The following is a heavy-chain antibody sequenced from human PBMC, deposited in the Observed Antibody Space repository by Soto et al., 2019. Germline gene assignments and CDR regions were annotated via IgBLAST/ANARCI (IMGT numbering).Heavy chain of an antibody. J-gene: IGHJ4*02. CDR1: GFTFSSYA. V-gene: IGHV3-23*01. CDR3: AKAPITGSGSFSPDY. CDR2: ISGSGGST. Sequence: EVQLLESGGGLVQPGGSLRLSCAASGFTFSSYAMSWVRQAPGKGLEWVSAISGSGGSTYFADSVKGRFTISRDNSKNTLDLQMNSLRAEDTALYFCAKAPITGSGSFSPDYWGQGTLVTVAS. D-gene: IGHD3-10*01.